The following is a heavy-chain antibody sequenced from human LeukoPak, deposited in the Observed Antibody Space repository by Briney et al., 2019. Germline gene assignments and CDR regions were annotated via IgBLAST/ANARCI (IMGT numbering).Heavy chain of an antibody. CDR2: ISGSGGST. D-gene: IGHD3-22*01. CDR1: GFTFSSYA. J-gene: IGHJ4*02. CDR3: AKAYYYDSSGYYPYPYFDY. V-gene: IGHV3-23*01. Sequence: GGSLRLSCAASGFTFSSYAMSWVRQAPGKGLEWVSAISGSGGSTYYADSVKGRFTISRDNSKNTLYLQMNSLRAEDTAVYYCAKAYYYDSSGYYPYPYFDYWGQGTLVTVSS.